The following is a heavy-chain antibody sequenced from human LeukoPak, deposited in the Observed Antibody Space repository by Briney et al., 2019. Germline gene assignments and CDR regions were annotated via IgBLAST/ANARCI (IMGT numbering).Heavy chain of an antibody. CDR3: AKTYSRESGYDFFFHY. D-gene: IGHD5-12*01. V-gene: IGHV3-33*06. CDR1: GFSFSSYG. Sequence: GGSLRLSCAASGFSFSSYGFHWVRQAPGKGLEWVSAISYDGKNIHYADSVKGRFTISRDNSRNTVYLQMNSLRVEDTAVYYCAKTYSRESGYDFFFHYWGQGTRVTVSS. J-gene: IGHJ4*02. CDR2: ISYDGKNI.